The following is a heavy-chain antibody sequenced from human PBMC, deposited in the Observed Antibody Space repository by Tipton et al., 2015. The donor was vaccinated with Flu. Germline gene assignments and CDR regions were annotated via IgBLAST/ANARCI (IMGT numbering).Heavy chain of an antibody. CDR3: ARDRIVNGFWTGYERYGMDV. CDR1: GGSIRSASDY. Sequence: TLSLTCTVSGGSIRSASDYWGWVRQTPGKGLEWIGNIHYSGKTYYNMPLKSRVTISVDTYNNQFSLKLTSVTAADTGLYYCARDRIVNGFWTGYERYGMDVGGQGTTVTVSS. D-gene: IGHD3/OR15-3a*01. V-gene: IGHV4-39*07. CDR2: IHYSGKT. J-gene: IGHJ6*01.